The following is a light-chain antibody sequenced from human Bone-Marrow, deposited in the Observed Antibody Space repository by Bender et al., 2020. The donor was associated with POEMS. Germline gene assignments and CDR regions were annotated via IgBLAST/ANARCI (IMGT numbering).Light chain of an antibody. CDR2: EVN. V-gene: IGLV2-8*01. CDR1: SSDVGGYNY. Sequence: QSALTQPPSASGSPGQSVTISCTGTSSDVGGYNYVSWYQQHPGKAPKLMIYEVNNRPSGVPYRFSGSKSGNTASLTGSVLRTEDEADYYSSSSAGSNLVVFGGGTKLTVL. J-gene: IGLJ2*01. CDR3: SSSAGSNLVV.